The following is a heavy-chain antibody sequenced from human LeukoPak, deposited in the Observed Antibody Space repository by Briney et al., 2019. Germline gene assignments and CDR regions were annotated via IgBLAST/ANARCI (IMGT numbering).Heavy chain of an antibody. CDR2: INPSDGST. V-gene: IGHV1-46*01. CDR3: ANDLGWIQLNLG. J-gene: IGHJ4*02. Sequence: ASVKVSCKASGYSFTYHYMHWLRQAPGQGLEWIGIINPSDGSTTYAQKFQGRVTMTRDMSTSTVYMELSSLRSEDTAVYYCANDLGWIQLNLGRGQGTLVTVSP. CDR1: GYSFTYHY. D-gene: IGHD5-18*01.